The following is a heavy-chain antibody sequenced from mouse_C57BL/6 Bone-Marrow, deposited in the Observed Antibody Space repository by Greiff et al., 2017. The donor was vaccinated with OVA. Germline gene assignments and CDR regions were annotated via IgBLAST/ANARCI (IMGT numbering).Heavy chain of an antibody. CDR1: GYTFTSYG. Sequence: VQLQQSGAELARPGASVKLSCKASGYTFTSYGIRWVKQRTGQGLEWIGEIYPRSGNTYYNEKFKGKATLTADKSSSTAYMELRSLTSEDSAVYFCARPYGSSLYYAMDYWGQGTSVTVSS. CDR2: IYPRSGNT. J-gene: IGHJ4*01. V-gene: IGHV1-81*01. CDR3: ARPYGSSLYYAMDY. D-gene: IGHD1-1*01.